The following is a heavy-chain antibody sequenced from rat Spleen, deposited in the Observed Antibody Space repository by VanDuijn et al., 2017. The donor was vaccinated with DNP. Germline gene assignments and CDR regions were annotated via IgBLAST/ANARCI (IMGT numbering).Heavy chain of an antibody. CDR1: GFTFSNYH. D-gene: IGHD1-1*01. CDR3: TRRDSSLLLHGFFDY. J-gene: IGHJ2*01. Sequence: EVRLVESGGGLVQPGRSLKLSCAASGFTFSNYHMAWLRQAPTKGLDWVASISTVGDNAYYRDSVKGRFTISRDNANSTLYLQMDSLGSEDTATYYCTRRDSSLLLHGFFDYWGQGVMVTVSS. CDR2: ISTVGDNA. V-gene: IGHV5-25*01.